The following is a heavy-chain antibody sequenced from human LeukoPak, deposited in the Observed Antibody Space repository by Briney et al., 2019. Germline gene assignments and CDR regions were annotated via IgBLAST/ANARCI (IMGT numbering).Heavy chain of an antibody. D-gene: IGHD4-11*01. J-gene: IGHJ4*02. CDR1: GFTFSRYA. CDR2: ISGSGGST. CDR3: ARESKQDFDY. V-gene: IGHV3-23*01. Sequence: GGSLRLSCAASGFTFSRYAMSWVRQAPGSGLEWVSAISGSGGSTYHADSVKGRFTISRDSAKNSLYLQMNSLRAEDTAVYYCARESKQDFDYWGQGTLVTVSS.